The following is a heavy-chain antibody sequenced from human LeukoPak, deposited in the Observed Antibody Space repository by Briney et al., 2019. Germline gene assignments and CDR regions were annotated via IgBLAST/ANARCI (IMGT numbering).Heavy chain of an antibody. D-gene: IGHD3-10*01. Sequence: GGSLRLSCAASGFTFDEYAMHWVRHAPGKGVEWVSLISGDGGSTYYADSVKGGFTISRDNSKNSLYLQMNSLRTEDTALYYCAKDELVRGYYYYYGMDVWGQGTTVTVSS. J-gene: IGHJ6*02. CDR1: GFTFDEYA. CDR3: AKDELVRGYYYYYGMDV. V-gene: IGHV3-43*02. CDR2: ISGDGGST.